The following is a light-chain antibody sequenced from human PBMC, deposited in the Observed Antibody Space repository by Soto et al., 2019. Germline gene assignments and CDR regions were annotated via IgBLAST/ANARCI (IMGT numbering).Light chain of an antibody. CDR2: LNSDGRH. V-gene: IGLV4-69*01. Sequence: QPVLTQSPSASASLGATVKLTCTLSSGHSSYAIACPQQQPEKGPRYLMKLNSDGRHSKGDGIPDRFSGSSSGAERYLTISSLQSEDEADYYCQTWGTCIQVFGGGTKVTVL. CDR3: QTWGTCIQV. CDR1: SGHSSYA. J-gene: IGLJ2*01.